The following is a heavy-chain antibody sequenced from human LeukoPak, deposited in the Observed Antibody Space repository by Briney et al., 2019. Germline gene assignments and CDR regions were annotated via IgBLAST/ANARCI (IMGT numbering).Heavy chain of an antibody. J-gene: IGHJ4*02. CDR1: GFTFRNYA. V-gene: IGHV3-66*01. D-gene: IGHD2-2*01. CDR3: ARAWGCSTTSCQNHFDY. Sequence: GVSLRLSCAASGFTFRNYAMSWVRQAPGKGLEWVSVMYTGGDTYYADSVKGRFTISRDNSKNTLYLQMNSLRAEDTALYYCARAWGCSTTSCQNHFDYWGQGTLVTV. CDR2: MYTGGDT.